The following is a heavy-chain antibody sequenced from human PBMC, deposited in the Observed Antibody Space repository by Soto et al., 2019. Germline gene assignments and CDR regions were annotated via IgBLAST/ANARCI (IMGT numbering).Heavy chain of an antibody. J-gene: IGHJ3*02. CDR2: ISYDGSNK. V-gene: IGHV3-30*18. Sequence: GGSLRLSCAASGFIFRSYGMHWVRQAPAKGLEWVAVISYDGSNKYYADSVKGRFTISRDNSKNTLYLQMNSLRAEDTAVYYCAKGGVGSTSNAFDIWGQGTMVTVS. CDR1: GFIFRSYG. CDR3: AKGGVGSTSNAFDI. D-gene: IGHD1-26*01.